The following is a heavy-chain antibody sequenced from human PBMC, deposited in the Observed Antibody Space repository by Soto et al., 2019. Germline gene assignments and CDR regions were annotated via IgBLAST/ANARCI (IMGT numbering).Heavy chain of an antibody. V-gene: IGHV4-34*01. CDR3: ASSQVPTGSRLAEYFQH. D-gene: IGHD1-1*01. Sequence: SETLSLTCAVYGGSFSGYYWSWIRQPPGKGLEWIGEINHSGSTNYNPSLKSRVTISVDTSKNQFSLKLSSVTAADTAVYYCASSQVPTGSRLAEYFQHWGQGTLVTVSS. CDR1: GGSFSGYY. CDR2: INHSGST. J-gene: IGHJ1*01.